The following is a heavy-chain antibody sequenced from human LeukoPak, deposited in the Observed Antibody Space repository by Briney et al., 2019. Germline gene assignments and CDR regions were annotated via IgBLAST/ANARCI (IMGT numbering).Heavy chain of an antibody. V-gene: IGHV3-33*01. D-gene: IGHD4-17*01. J-gene: IGHJ3*02. CDR3: ARDRGDYGDSFDAFDI. CDR2: IWYDGSNK. CDR1: GFTFSSCG. Sequence: GGSLRLSCAASGFTFSSCGMHWVRQAPGKGLEWVAVIWYDGSNKYYAGSVKGRFTISRDNSKNTLYLQMNSLRAEDTAVYYCARDRGDYGDSFDAFDIWGQGTMVTVSS.